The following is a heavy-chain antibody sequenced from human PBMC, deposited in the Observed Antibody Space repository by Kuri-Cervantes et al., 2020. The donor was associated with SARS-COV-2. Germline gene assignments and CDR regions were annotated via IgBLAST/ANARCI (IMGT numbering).Heavy chain of an antibody. V-gene: IGHV4-61*08. Sequence: SETLSLTCTVSGGSLRSGDYYWSWIRQPPGKGLEWIGYIYYSGSTNYNPSLKSRVTISVDTSKNQFSLKLSSVTAADTAVYHCARGGDSSGYYYYYYYMDVWGKGTTVTVSS. CDR2: IYYSGST. D-gene: IGHD3-22*01. CDR1: GGSLRSGDYY. CDR3: ARGGDSSGYYYYYYYMDV. J-gene: IGHJ6*03.